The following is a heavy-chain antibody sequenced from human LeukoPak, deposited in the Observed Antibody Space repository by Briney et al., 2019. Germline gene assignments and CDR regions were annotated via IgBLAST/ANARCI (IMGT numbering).Heavy chain of an antibody. V-gene: IGHV3-23*01. CDR3: TKGGDSHGNPSS. CDR2: IGGGGVTT. J-gene: IGHJ5*02. D-gene: IGHD2-21*01. CDR1: GFTFSSYS. Sequence: PGGSLRLSCAASGFTFSSYSMNWVRPAPGKGLGWVSSIGGGGVTTIYAESVQGRFTVSRDNSKKTVYLQMNSLRAEDTAIYYCTKGGDSHGNPSSWGQGTLVIVSS.